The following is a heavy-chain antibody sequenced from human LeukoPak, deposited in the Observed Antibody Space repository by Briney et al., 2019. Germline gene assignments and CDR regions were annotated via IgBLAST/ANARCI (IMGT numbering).Heavy chain of an antibody. CDR3: AREARLWYFDL. CDR1: GGTFSSYA. V-gene: IGHV1-69*05. J-gene: IGHJ2*01. Sequence: SVKVSCKASGGTFSSYAISWVRQAPGQGLEWMGGIIPIFGTANYAQKFQGRVTITTDESTSTAYMELSSLRSEDTAVYYCAREARLWYFDLWGRGTLGNVSS. CDR2: IIPIFGTA.